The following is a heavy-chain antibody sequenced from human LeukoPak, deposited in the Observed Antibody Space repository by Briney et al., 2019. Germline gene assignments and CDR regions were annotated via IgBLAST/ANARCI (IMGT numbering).Heavy chain of an antibody. V-gene: IGHV3-33*01. CDR3: AGDRSGTFDY. CDR2: IWYDGSNK. D-gene: IGHD2-15*01. J-gene: IGHJ4*02. Sequence: GRSLRLSCAASGFTFSSYDMHWVRQAPGKGLEWVALIWYDGSNKYYADSVKGRFTISRDNSRNTLYLQMNSLRAEDTAVYYCAGDRSGTFDYWGLGTLVTVSS. CDR1: GFTFSSYD.